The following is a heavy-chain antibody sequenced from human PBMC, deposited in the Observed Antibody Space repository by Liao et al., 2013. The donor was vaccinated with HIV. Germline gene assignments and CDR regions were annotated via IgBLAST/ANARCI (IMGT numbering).Heavy chain of an antibody. CDR2: INHSGST. CDR1: GGSFSRYY. V-gene: IGHV4-34*01. Sequence: QVQLQQWGAGLLKPSETLSLTCAVYGGSFSRYYWSWMRQPPGKGLEWIGEINHSGSTNYNPSLKSRVTISVDTSKNQFSLKLSSVTAADTAVYYCARGLYNGDGSGSYHFDYWGQGTLVTVSS. CDR3: ARGLYNGDGSGSYHFDY. D-gene: IGHD3-10*01. J-gene: IGHJ4*02.